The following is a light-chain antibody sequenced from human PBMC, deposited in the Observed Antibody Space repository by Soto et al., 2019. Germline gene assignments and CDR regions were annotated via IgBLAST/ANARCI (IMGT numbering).Light chain of an antibody. Sequence: QSALTQRASVSGSPGQSVTISCSGSSSDVGAYNYVSWYQRHPGKAPKLMIYDVTNRPSGVSNRFSGSKSGNTASLTISGLQAEDEADYFCSSYTSSSTVVFGAGTKLTVL. J-gene: IGLJ3*02. CDR1: SSDVGAYNY. CDR3: SSYTSSSTVV. CDR2: DVT. V-gene: IGLV2-14*01.